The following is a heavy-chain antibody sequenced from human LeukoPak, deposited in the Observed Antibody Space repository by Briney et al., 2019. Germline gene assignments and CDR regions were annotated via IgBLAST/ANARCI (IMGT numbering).Heavy chain of an antibody. CDR3: ARVSDSSGYYYPDY. J-gene: IGHJ4*02. Sequence: GGSLRLSCAASGFTFSSYAMSWVRQAPGKGLEWVSAISGSGGSTYYADSVKGRFTISRDNSKNTLYLQMNSLRAEDTAVYYCARVSDSSGYYYPDYWGQGTLVTVSS. CDR2: ISGSGGST. D-gene: IGHD3-22*01. V-gene: IGHV3-23*01. CDR1: GFTFSSYA.